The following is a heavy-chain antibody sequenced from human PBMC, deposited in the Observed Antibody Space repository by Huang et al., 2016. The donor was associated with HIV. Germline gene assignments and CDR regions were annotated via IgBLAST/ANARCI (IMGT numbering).Heavy chain of an antibody. V-gene: IGHV1-2*02. D-gene: IGHD2-15*01. CDR3: AREVVSATGYYYYGMDV. CDR2: ITPKSVGT. Sequence: QVQLVQSGAEVKKPGASVKVSCKASGYTFTGYYMHWVRQAPGQGLEWMGWITPKSVGTNYAKKVQGRVTMTRDTSISTAYMELSRLRSDDTAVYYCAREVVSATGYYYYGMDVWGQGTTVTVSS. CDR1: GYTFTGYY. J-gene: IGHJ6*02.